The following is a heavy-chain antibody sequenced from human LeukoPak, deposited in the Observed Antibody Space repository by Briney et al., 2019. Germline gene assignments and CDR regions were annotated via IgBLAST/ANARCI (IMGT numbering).Heavy chain of an antibody. V-gene: IGHV1-69*06. J-gene: IGHJ6*03. CDR3: ARVKFAVTPYYYYYMDV. CDR1: GGTFSSYA. Sequence: GASVKVSCKASGGTFSSYAISWVRQAPGQGLEWMGGIIPIFGTANYAQKFQGRVTITADKSTSTAYMELSSLRSEDTAVYYCARVKFAVTPYYYYYMDVWGKGTTVTVSS. CDR2: IIPIFGTA. D-gene: IGHD4-17*01.